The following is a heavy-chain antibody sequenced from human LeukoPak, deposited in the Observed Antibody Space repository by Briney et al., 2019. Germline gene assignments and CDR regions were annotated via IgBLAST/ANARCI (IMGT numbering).Heavy chain of an antibody. CDR2: IYSGGAT. Sequence: PGGSLRLSCAASGFTVNTNYMSWVRQAPGKGLEWVSVIYSGGATFYADSVKGRFTISRDSSKNTLYLQMNSLRAEDTAVCYCAKIIAVAGTGEDNVFDIWGQGTMVTVSS. J-gene: IGHJ3*02. V-gene: IGHV3-53*01. D-gene: IGHD6-19*01. CDR3: AKIIAVAGTGEDNVFDI. CDR1: GFTVNTNY.